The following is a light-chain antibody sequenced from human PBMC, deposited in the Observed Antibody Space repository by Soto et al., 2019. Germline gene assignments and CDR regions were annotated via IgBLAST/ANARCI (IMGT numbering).Light chain of an antibody. Sequence: QSALTQPASVSGSPGQSITISCTGTSSDVGGYNYVSWYQQHPGKAPKLMIYDVSNRPSGVSNRFSGSKSGNTASLTISGLQAEEEADYYCSSSTSSSTLVFGTGTKLTVL. CDR2: DVS. J-gene: IGLJ1*01. CDR1: SSDVGGYNY. V-gene: IGLV2-14*01. CDR3: SSSTSSSTLV.